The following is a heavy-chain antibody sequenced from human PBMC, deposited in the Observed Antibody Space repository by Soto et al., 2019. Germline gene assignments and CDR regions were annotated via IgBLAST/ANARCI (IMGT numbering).Heavy chain of an antibody. J-gene: IGHJ6*02. D-gene: IGHD3-16*01. Sequence: QVPLVQSGGEVKKPGASVKVSCKASGYIFVNYGIAWVRQAPGQGLEWMGWISPYTGNTHSATKIQGRLTMTTDTSTSTAYMDLGSLTSDDTAVYYCVMVDNYVTPTPQDVWGQGTTVTVSS. CDR3: VMVDNYVTPTPQDV. CDR1: GYIFVNYG. V-gene: IGHV1-18*01. CDR2: ISPYTGNT.